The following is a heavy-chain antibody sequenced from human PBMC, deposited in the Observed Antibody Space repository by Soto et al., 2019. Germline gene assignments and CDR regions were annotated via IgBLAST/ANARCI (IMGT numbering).Heavy chain of an antibody. Sequence: ASVKVSCKASGYTFSDYYIHWVRQAPGQGLEWMGWINPNSGGTKYAPKFQGGVTMTRDTSITTAYMELSRLRSGDTAVYYGAREPATEKPEGVDFWGQGTLVTVSS. D-gene: IGHD1-1*01. J-gene: IGHJ4*02. CDR3: AREPATEKPEGVDF. CDR1: GYTFSDYY. CDR2: INPNSGGT. V-gene: IGHV1-2*02.